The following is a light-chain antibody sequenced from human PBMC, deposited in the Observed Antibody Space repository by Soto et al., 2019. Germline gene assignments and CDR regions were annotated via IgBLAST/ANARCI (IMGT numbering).Light chain of an antibody. CDR2: AAS. V-gene: IGKV3D-20*02. J-gene: IGKJ4*01. CDR1: QSVSSSF. Sequence: EIVLTQSPGILSLSPGERVTLSCRASQSVSSSFLAWYQQKPGQAPRLLFYAASTRATGVPDRFSGSGSETDFSLTISRLEPEDFAVYYCEDRGNWPLFTFGGGTRLELK. CDR3: EDRGNWPLFT.